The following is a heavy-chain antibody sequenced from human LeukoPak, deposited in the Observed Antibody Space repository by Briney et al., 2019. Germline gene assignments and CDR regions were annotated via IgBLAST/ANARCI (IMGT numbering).Heavy chain of an antibody. CDR3: GRDPNGDYIGAFDF. CDR2: IGGGGGNI. CDR1: GFTFSNYA. J-gene: IGHJ3*01. D-gene: IGHD4-17*01. V-gene: IGHV3-23*01. Sequence: GGSLRLSCAASGFTFSNYAMTWIRQAPEKGLEWVSSIGGGGGNIKYADSAKGRFSISRDNSKNTLYLQVDSLRVDDTAVYYCGRDPNGDYIGAFDFWGQGTKVTVSS.